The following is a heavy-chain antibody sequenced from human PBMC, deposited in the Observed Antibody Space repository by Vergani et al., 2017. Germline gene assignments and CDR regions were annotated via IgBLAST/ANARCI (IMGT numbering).Heavy chain of an antibody. CDR1: GFSFSGYW. V-gene: IGHV3-74*01. CDR3: VRARCSGPCFMSNWFDS. CDR2: IKSDGSIT. J-gene: IGHJ5*01. Sequence: EVQLVESGGGLILPGGSLRLSCEGSGFSFSGYWMHWVRQSPEKGLVWVSRIKSDGSITNYADSVKGRFTISRDNAKNTLYLEMNSLRGDDTAIYYCVRARCSGPCFMSNWFDSWGQGTLVTVSS. D-gene: IGHD5-12*01.